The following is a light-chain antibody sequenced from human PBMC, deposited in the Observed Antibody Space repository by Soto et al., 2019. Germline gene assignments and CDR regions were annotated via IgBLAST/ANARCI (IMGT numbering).Light chain of an antibody. CDR3: TSYGGRNTPYV. Sequence: QSVLTQAASVSGFPGQSSTISCTGTSSDVGRYNYVSWFQQHPGKAPKLILYDVSNRPSGVSSRFSGSKSGNTASLTISGLQAEDEADYYCTSYGGRNTPYVFGTGTKVT. CDR2: DVS. CDR1: SSDVGRYNY. J-gene: IGLJ1*01. V-gene: IGLV2-14*01.